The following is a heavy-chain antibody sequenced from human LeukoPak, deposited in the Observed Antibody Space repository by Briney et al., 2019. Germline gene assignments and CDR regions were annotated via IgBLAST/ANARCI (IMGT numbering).Heavy chain of an antibody. V-gene: IGHV4-39*07. J-gene: IGHJ6*02. D-gene: IGHD5-12*01. CDR2: IYDSGST. CDR3: ARLLSGVHGMDV. CDR1: GASISSSSYY. Sequence: SETLSLTCTVSGASISSSSYYWGWIRQPPGKGLEWIGSIYDSGSTYYNPSLKSRVTISVDTPKNQFSLKLSSVTAADTAVYYCARLLSGVHGMDVWGQGTTVTVSS.